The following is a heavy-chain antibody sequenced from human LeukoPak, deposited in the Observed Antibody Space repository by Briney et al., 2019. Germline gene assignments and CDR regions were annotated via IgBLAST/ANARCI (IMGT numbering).Heavy chain of an antibody. V-gene: IGHV4-59*01. CDR3: ARVIVQPDAVDAFDI. Sequence: SGTLSLTCTVSVGSISRYYWSWIRQPPGKGLEWISYIYYSVGTNYNPSPRSRVTISVDTSKNRCSLSLSSVTDEDTAVYYCARVIVQPDAVDAFDIWGQGTLVTVSS. CDR2: IYYSVGT. CDR1: VGSISRYY. D-gene: IGHD5-18*01. J-gene: IGHJ3*02.